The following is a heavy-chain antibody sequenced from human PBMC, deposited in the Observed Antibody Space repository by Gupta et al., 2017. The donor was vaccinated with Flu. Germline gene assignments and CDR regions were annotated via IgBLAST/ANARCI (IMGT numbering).Heavy chain of an antibody. V-gene: IGHV1-8*01. Sequence: ATGQGLEWMGWMNPNSGNTGYAQKFRGRVTMTRNTSISTAYMELSSLRSEDTAVYYCARGEALRHYYYYMDVWGKGTTVTVSS. J-gene: IGHJ6*03. CDR3: ARGEALRHYYYYMDV. CDR2: MNPNSGNT.